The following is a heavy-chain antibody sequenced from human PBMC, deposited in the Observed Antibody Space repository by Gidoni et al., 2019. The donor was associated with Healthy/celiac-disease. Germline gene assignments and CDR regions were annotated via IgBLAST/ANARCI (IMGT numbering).Heavy chain of an antibody. D-gene: IGHD3-9*01. CDR2: IYSGGST. Sequence: EVQLVETGGGLIQPGGSLRLSCAASGFPVSRNYMSWVRQAPGKGLEWVSVIYSGGSTYYADSVKGRFTISRDNSKNTLYLQMNSLRAEDTAVYYCARAQTYYDILTGYHRDAFDIWGQGTMVTVSS. CDR1: GFPVSRNY. V-gene: IGHV3-53*02. CDR3: ARAQTYYDILTGYHRDAFDI. J-gene: IGHJ3*02.